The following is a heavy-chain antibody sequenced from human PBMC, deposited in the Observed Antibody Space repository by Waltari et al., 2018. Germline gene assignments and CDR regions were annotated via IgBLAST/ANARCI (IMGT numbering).Heavy chain of an antibody. V-gene: IGHV3-33*01. CDR2: IWYDGSNK. J-gene: IGHJ4*02. Sequence: QVQLVESGGGVVQPGRSLRLSCAASGFTFSSYGRPWVGQAPGKGLEWVAVIWYDGSNKYYADSVKGRFTISRDNSKNTLYLQMNSLRAEDTAVYYCARDQDIVATITLDYWGQGTLVTVSS. CDR1: GFTFSSYG. CDR3: ARDQDIVATITLDY. D-gene: IGHD5-12*01.